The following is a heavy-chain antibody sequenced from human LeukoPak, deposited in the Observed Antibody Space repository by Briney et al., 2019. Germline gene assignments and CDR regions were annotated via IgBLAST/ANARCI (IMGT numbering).Heavy chain of an antibody. CDR2: IYYSGST. CDR1: GGSISSYY. D-gene: IGHD2-21*01. Sequence: SETLSLTCTVSGGSISSYYWSWIRQPPGKGLEWIGYIYYSGSTNYNPSLKSRVTISVDTSKNQFSLKLSSVTAADTAVYYCARAPEGDNNWFDPWGQGTLVTVSS. CDR3: ARAPEGDNNWFDP. V-gene: IGHV4-59*08. J-gene: IGHJ5*02.